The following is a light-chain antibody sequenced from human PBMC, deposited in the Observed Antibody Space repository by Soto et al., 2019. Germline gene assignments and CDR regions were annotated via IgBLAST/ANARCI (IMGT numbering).Light chain of an antibody. Sequence: EIVLTQSPATLSLSPGEGATLSCRASQSVSSYLAWYQQKPGQAPRLLIDDASNRATGIPARFRGSGSGTDFTLILSRLEPEDFAVYYCQQRSNWPVTFGLGTKVEV. CDR1: QSVSSY. V-gene: IGKV3-11*01. CDR2: DAS. CDR3: QQRSNWPVT. J-gene: IGKJ1*01.